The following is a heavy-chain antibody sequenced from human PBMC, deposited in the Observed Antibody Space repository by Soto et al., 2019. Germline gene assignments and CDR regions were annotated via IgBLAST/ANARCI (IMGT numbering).Heavy chain of an antibody. J-gene: IGHJ6*02. CDR1: GYTFTSYA. D-gene: IGHD3-3*01. CDR2: IIPIFGTA. V-gene: IGHV1-69*13. Sequence: SVKVSCKASGYTFTSYAMHWVRQAPGQGLEWMGGIIPIFGTANYAQKFQGRVTITADESTSTAYMELSSLRSEDTAVYYCARGGYDFWSGLRYYYGMDVWGQGTTVTVSS. CDR3: ARGGYDFWSGLRYYYGMDV.